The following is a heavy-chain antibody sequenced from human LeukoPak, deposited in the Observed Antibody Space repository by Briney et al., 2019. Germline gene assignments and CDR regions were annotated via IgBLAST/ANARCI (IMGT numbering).Heavy chain of an antibody. CDR3: AKGNGKAATGNVVDY. V-gene: IGHV3-23*01. D-gene: IGHD6-13*01. CDR2: ISGSGGTT. CDR1: GFTFSSYA. J-gene: IGHJ4*02. Sequence: GGSLRLSCAASGFTFSSYAMSWVRQAPGKGLEWVSVISGSGGTTYYADSVKGRFTISRDNSKSTLFLQMNSLRAEDTAVYYCAKGNGKAATGNVVDYWGQGTLVTVSS.